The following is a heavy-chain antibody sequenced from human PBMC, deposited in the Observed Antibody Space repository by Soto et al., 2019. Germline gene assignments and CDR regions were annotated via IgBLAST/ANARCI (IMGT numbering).Heavy chain of an antibody. CDR1: GGTFSSYA. V-gene: IGHV1-69*01. J-gene: IGHJ5*02. D-gene: IGHD1-26*01. Sequence: QVQLVQSGAEVKKPGSSVKVSCKASGGTFSSYAISWVRQAPGQGLEWMGGIIPIFGTANYAQKFQGRVTITADESTTAAYMGVSSRRSGDTAVYSCARRGIVVTKSWFDPGGQGTLVPVSS. CDR3: ARRGIVVTKSWFDP. CDR2: IIPIFGTA.